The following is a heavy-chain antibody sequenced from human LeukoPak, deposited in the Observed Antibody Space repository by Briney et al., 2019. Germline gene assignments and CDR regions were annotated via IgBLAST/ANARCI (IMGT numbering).Heavy chain of an antibody. CDR3: ARDYLAAVGTVDY. V-gene: IGHV3-49*04. CDR2: IRSKAYGGTT. D-gene: IGHD6-13*01. Sequence: GGSLRLSCTASGFTFGDYAMSWVRQAPGKGLEWVGFIRSKAYGGTTEYAASVKGRFTISRDDSKSIAYLQMNSLKTEDTAVYYCARDYLAAVGTVDYWGQGTLVTVSS. J-gene: IGHJ4*02. CDR1: GFTFGDYA.